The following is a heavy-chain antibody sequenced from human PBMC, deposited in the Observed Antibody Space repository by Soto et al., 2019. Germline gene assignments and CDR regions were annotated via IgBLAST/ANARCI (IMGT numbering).Heavy chain of an antibody. CDR2: ISSNSAYI. D-gene: IGHD6-13*01. J-gene: IGHJ5*02. Sequence: LRLSCATSGFTFRSFTMNWVRQAPGKGLEWVSTISSNSAYIYYTDALRGRFTISRDNAKNSLHLQMNSLRAEDTAVYYCTRDASRDSSARGWFDPWGPGTLVTVSS. CDR1: GFTFRSFT. V-gene: IGHV3-21*01. CDR3: TRDASRDSSARGWFDP.